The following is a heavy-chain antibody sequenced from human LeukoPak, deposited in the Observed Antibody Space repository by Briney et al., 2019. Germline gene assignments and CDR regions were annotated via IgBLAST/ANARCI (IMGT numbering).Heavy chain of an antibody. CDR2: ISSSSSYI. V-gene: IGHV3-21*01. D-gene: IGHD3-10*01. CDR1: GFTFSSYW. Sequence: GGSLRLSCAASGFTFSSYWMSWVRQAPGKGLEWVSSISSSSSYIYYADSVKGRFTISRDNAKNSLYLQMNSLRAEDTAVYYCARQRDSTRGYFDYWGQGTLVTVSS. CDR3: ARQRDSTRGYFDY. J-gene: IGHJ4*02.